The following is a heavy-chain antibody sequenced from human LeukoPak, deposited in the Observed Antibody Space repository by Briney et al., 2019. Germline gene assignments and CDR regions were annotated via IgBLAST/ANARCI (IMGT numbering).Heavy chain of an antibody. CDR2: ISYDGSNK. J-gene: IGHJ6*02. CDR3: ARDLTSSGWLYYYYYGMDA. D-gene: IGHD6-19*01. Sequence: QPGRSLRLSCAASEFTFSNYALHWVRQAPGKGLQWVAVISYDGSNKYYADSVKGRFTISRDNSKNTLYLQMNSLRAEDTAVYYCARDLTSSGWLYYYYYGMDAWGQGTTVTVSS. CDR1: EFTFSNYA. V-gene: IGHV3-30-3*01.